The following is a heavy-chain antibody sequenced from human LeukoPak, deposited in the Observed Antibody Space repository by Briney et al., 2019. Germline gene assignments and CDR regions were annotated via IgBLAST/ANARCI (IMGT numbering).Heavy chain of an antibody. V-gene: IGHV3-33*08. CDR1: GFTFSSYA. CDR3: ARDLSLDRYYYYGMDV. Sequence: GGSLRLSCAASGFTFSSYAINWVRQAPGKGLEWVAVIWYDGSNKYYADSVKGRFTISRDNSKNTLYLQMNSLRAEDTAVCYCARDLSLDRYYYYGMDVWGQGTTVTVSS. D-gene: IGHD3-10*01. J-gene: IGHJ6*02. CDR2: IWYDGSNK.